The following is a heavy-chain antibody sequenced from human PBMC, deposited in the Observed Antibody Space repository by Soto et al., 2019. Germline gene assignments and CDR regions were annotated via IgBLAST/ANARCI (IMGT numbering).Heavy chain of an antibody. CDR3: ARGLGLKPLYDYVWGSYRKGAFDI. J-gene: IGHJ3*02. CDR2: INPSGGST. D-gene: IGHD3-16*02. Sequence: ASVKVSCKASGYTFTSYYMHWVRQAPGQGLEWMGIINPSGGSTSYAQKFRGRVTMTRDTSTSTVYMELSSLRSEDTAVYYCARGLGLKPLYDYVWGSYRKGAFDIWGQGTMVTVSS. CDR1: GYTFTSYY. V-gene: IGHV1-46*01.